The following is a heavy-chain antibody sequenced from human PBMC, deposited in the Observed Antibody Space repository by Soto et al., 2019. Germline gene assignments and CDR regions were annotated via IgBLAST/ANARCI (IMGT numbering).Heavy chain of an antibody. V-gene: IGHV2-5*02. CDR2: IYWDDDK. CDR3: AHRDYCSTTSCYPYFDY. Sequence: QITLKESGPPLVKPTQTLTLTCTFSGFSLSSSGVGVGWIRQPPGKALEWLALIYWDDDKRYSPYLKSRLTITKDPSKNQVVLTMTNMDPVDTATYYCAHRDYCSTTSCYPYFDYWGQGTLVTVSS. CDR1: GFSLSSSGVG. J-gene: IGHJ4*02. D-gene: IGHD2-2*01.